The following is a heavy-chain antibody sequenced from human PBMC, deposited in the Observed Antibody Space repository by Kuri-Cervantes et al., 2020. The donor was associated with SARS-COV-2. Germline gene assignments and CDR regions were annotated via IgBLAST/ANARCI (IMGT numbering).Heavy chain of an antibody. CDR2: IHDSGST. CDR3: ARAVSRLVHPPGTFDF. J-gene: IGHJ4*02. Sequence: SETLSLTCTVSGGSIKNYFWTWIRQSPGKGLEWIGDIHDSGSTNHNAFVKSRVAISLDTSKNLFSLKLTSVTAADTAIYYCARAVSRLVHPPGTFDFWGQGTLVTVSS. D-gene: IGHD6-19*01. CDR1: GGSIKNYF. V-gene: IGHV4-59*01.